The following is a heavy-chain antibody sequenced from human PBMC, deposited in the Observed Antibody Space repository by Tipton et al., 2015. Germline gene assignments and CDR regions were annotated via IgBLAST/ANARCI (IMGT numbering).Heavy chain of an antibody. V-gene: IGHV4-39*01. Sequence: TLSLTCTVSGGSISTNTYWGWIRQSPGKRLEWIGSISYSGSTNYNPSLKSRVTISVDTSKNKFSLKLSSVTAADTAVYYCARHLYYYYYGMDVWGQGTTVTVSS. CDR2: ISYSGST. CDR3: ARHLYYYYYGMDV. CDR1: GGSISTNTY. J-gene: IGHJ6*02.